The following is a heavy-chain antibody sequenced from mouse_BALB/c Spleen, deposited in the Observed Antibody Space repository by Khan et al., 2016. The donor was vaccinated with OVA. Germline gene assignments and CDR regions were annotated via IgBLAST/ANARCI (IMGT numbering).Heavy chain of an antibody. CDR3: ARDGNYMDY. D-gene: IGHD2-1*01. V-gene: IGHV3-1*02. CDR2: IYFSGSI. CDR1: GYSITSGYS. J-gene: IGHJ4*01. Sequence: EVKLLESGPDLVKPSQSLSLTCTVTGYSITSGYSWHWIRQFPGNKLEWMGYIYFSGSINYNSALKSRISITRDTSKNQFFLQLKSVTTEDTATYYCARDGNYMDYWGQGTSVTVSS.